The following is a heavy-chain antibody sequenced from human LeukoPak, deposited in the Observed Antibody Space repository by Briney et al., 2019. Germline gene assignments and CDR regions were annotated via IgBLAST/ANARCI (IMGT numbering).Heavy chain of an antibody. CDR3: ARDNSVEDTAWWFDP. CDR2: INPRGGST. D-gene: IGHD4-23*01. Sequence: ASVKVSCKASGYTFTSYYMHWVRQAPGQGLTWMGIINPRGGSTSYAQKLQGRVTMTTDTSTSTAYMELRSLRSDDTAVYYCARDNSVEDTAWWFDPWGQGTLVTVSS. CDR1: GYTFTSYY. J-gene: IGHJ5*02. V-gene: IGHV1-46*01.